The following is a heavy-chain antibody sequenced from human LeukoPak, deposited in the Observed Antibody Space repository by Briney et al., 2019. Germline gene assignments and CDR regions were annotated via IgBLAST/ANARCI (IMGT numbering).Heavy chain of an antibody. CDR1: GGSFSGYY. D-gene: IGHD3-16*02. J-gene: IGHJ4*02. V-gene: IGHV4-34*01. Sequence: SETLSLTCAVYGGSFSGYYWRWLRQPPGKGLEWIGEINHSGSTNYNPSLKSRVTISVDTSKNQFSLKLSSVTAADTAVYYCARDRYDYVWGSYRHNPDYWGQGTLVTVSS. CDR3: ARDRYDYVWGSYRHNPDY. CDR2: INHSGST.